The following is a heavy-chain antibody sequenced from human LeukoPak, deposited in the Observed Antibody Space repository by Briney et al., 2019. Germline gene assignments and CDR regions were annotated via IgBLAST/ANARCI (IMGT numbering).Heavy chain of an antibody. D-gene: IGHD3-10*02. Sequence: PSETLSLTCTVSGGSISSGDYYWSWIRQPPGKGLEWIGYIYYSGSTYYNPSLKSRVTISVDTSKNQFSLKLSSVTAADTAVYYCARAYARSVSSGVLGYFDYWGQGTLVPVSS. CDR1: GGSISSGDYY. J-gene: IGHJ4*02. V-gene: IGHV4-30-4*01. CDR2: IYYSGST. CDR3: ARAYARSVSSGVLGYFDY.